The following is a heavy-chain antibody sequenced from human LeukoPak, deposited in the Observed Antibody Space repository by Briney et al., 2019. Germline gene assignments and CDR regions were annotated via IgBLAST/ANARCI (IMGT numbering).Heavy chain of an antibody. CDR2: ISNSAKTK. D-gene: IGHD3-10*01. CDR3: ARDYGSESYTFDY. V-gene: IGHV3-30*02. CDR1: GFTFSSHG. Sequence: PGGSLRLSCAASGFTFSSHGIHWVRQAPGKGLEWVAFISNSAKTKYYEDSVKGRFTISRDNSKNMMYLQMNSLRPEDTALYYCARDYGSESYTFDYWGQGTLVPVSS. J-gene: IGHJ4*02.